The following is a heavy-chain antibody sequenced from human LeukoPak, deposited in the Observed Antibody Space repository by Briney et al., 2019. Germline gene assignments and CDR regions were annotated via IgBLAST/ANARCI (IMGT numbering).Heavy chain of an antibody. Sequence: ASVKVSCKASGGTFTTYAISWVRQAPGQGHEWMGRFIPILGRAHYAQRLRGRVTIAADQSTGTAYMELSSLRSEDTAIYYCATEHIVVLTATYFDSWGQGTLVTVSA. CDR2: FIPILGRA. D-gene: IGHD2-21*02. J-gene: IGHJ4*02. V-gene: IGHV1-69*04. CDR1: GGTFTTYA. CDR3: ATEHIVVLTATYFDS.